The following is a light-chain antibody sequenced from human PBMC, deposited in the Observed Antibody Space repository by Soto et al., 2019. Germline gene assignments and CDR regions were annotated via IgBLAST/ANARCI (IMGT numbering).Light chain of an antibody. CDR1: QSVSSSY. CDR3: QQYGSSPVT. V-gene: IGKV3-20*01. CDR2: GAS. Sequence: EIVLTQYPGTLSFSPGERATLSCRASQSVSSSYLAWYQQKPGPAPRLLIYGASSRATGIPDRFSGSGSGTDFTLTISRLEPEDFAVYYCQQYGSSPVTFGQGTKVDIK. J-gene: IGKJ1*01.